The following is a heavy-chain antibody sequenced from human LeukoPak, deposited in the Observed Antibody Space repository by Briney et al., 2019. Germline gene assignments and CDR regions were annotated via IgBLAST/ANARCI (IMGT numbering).Heavy chain of an antibody. V-gene: IGHV4-39*01. CDR1: GGSIDTNSYY. J-gene: IGHJ4*02. D-gene: IGHD1-14*01. CDR3: ARHRNAYSDY. CDR2: IYYTASA. Sequence: SETLSLTCTVSGGSIDTNSYYWGWIRQPPGRGLEWIGNIYYTASAYYSPSLQSRVIISVDTSKNQFSLRLSSVTAADTAAYYCARHRNAYSDYWGQGILVTVSS.